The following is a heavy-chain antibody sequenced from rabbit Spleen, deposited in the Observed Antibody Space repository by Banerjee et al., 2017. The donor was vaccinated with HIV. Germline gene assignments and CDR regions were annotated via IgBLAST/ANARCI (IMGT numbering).Heavy chain of an antibody. CDR3: AKDSSGDDAFSDLNL. Sequence: QEQLVESGGGLVQPEGSLTLTCTASGFSFSGSYYISWVRQAPGKGLEWIAYIYTSGGGTWYMSWAKGRFNISKASSNTVTLQMTSQTAADTATYFCAKDSSGDDAFSDLNLWGPGTLVTVS. CDR1: GFSFSGSYY. V-gene: IGHV1S45*01. CDR2: IYTSGGGT. J-gene: IGHJ4*01. D-gene: IGHD2-1*01.